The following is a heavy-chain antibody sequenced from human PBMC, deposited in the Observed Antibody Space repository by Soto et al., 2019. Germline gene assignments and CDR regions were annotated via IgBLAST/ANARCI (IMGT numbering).Heavy chain of an antibody. V-gene: IGHV3-23*01. Sequence: EVQLLESGGGLVQPGGSLRLSCAASGFSFNNHAMTWVRQAPGKGLEWVSGISGSGSTTHYADTVKGRFTISRDNSKDTLYLQMNSLRADDTAVYFCSNDRLMLTMVVGGAFDCWGLGKRVTVSS. CDR1: GFSFNNHA. J-gene: IGHJ3*01. D-gene: IGHD3-22*01. CDR3: SNDRLMLTMVVGGAFDC. CDR2: ISGSGSTT.